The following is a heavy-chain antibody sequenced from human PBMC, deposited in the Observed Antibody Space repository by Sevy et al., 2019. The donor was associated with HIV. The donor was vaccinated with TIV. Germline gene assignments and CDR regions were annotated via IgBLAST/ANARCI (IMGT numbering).Heavy chain of an antibody. V-gene: IGHV3-49*03. J-gene: IGHJ4*02. CDR3: TRDRKGAARPPDDY. CDR2: IRSKAYGGTT. D-gene: IGHD6-6*01. CDR1: GFTFGDYA. Sequence: GGSLRLSFTASGFTFGDYAMIWFRQAPGKGLEWVGFIRSKAYGGTTEYAASVKGRFTISRDDSKSIAYLQMNSLKTEDTAVNYCTRDRKGAARPPDDYWGQGTLVTVSS.